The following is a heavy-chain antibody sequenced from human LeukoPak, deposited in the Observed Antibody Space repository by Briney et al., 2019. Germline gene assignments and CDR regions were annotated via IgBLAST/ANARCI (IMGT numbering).Heavy chain of an antibody. CDR1: GGSISSSNW. Sequence: SETLSLTCAVSGGSISSSNWWSWVRQPPGKGLEWIGEIYHSGSTNYNPSLKSRVTISVDKSKNQFSLKLSSVTAADTAVYYCARGERMLRSGWYYYMDVWGKGTTVTVSS. V-gene: IGHV4-4*02. CDR3: ARGERMLRSGWYYYMDV. D-gene: IGHD6-19*01. CDR2: IYHSGST. J-gene: IGHJ6*03.